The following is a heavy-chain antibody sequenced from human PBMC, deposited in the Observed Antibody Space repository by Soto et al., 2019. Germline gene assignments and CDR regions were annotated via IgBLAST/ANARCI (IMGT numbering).Heavy chain of an antibody. Sequence: SETLSLTCTVSGGSISSSSYYWGWIRQPPGKGLEWIGSIYYSGSTYYNPSLKSRVTISVDTSKNQFSLKLSSVTAADTAVYYCARHGGAGYSSSWYGSIDYWGQGTLVTV. D-gene: IGHD6-13*01. CDR1: GGSISSSSYY. V-gene: IGHV4-39*01. J-gene: IGHJ4*02. CDR2: IYYSGST. CDR3: ARHGGAGYSSSWYGSIDY.